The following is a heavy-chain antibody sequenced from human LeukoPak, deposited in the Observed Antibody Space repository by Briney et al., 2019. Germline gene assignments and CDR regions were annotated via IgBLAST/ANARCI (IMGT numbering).Heavy chain of an antibody. V-gene: IGHV1-2*02. D-gene: IGHD2-15*01. J-gene: IGHJ4*02. Sequence: ASVKVSCKASGYTFTGYYMHWVRQAPGQGLEWMGWINPNSGGTNYAQKFQGRVTMTRDTSISTAYMELSRLRSDDTAVHYCARDNCSGGSCNYYFDYWGQGTLVTVSS. CDR1: GYTFTGYY. CDR3: ARDNCSGGSCNYYFDY. CDR2: INPNSGGT.